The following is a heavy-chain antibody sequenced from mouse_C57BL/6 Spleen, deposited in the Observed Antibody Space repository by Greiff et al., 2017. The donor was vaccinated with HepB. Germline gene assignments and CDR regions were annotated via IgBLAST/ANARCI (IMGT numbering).Heavy chain of an antibody. J-gene: IGHJ4*01. V-gene: IGHV1-80*01. CDR3: ASMVTTRDYAMDY. CDR1: GYAFSSYW. Sequence: VQLQQSGAELVKPGASVKISCKASGYAFSSYWMNWVKQRPGKGLEWIGQIYPGDGDTNYNGKFKGKATLTADKSSSTAYMQLSSLTSEDSAVYFCASMVTTRDYAMDYWGQGTSVTVSS. D-gene: IGHD2-2*01. CDR2: IYPGDGDT.